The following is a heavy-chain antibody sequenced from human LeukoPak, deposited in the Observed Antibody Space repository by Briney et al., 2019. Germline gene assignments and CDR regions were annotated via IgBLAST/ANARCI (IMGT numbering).Heavy chain of an antibody. CDR3: ARDSKDSSAYYYPGWFDP. J-gene: IGHJ5*02. CDR2: IWYDGSNK. Sequence: GGSLRLSCAASGFTFSSCGMHWVRQAPGKGLEWVAVIWYDGSNKNYADSVKGRFIISRDNSKNTVHLLMNSLRAEDTAVYYCARDSKDSSAYYYPGWFDPWGQGTLVTVSS. D-gene: IGHD3-22*01. V-gene: IGHV3-33*01. CDR1: GFTFSSCG.